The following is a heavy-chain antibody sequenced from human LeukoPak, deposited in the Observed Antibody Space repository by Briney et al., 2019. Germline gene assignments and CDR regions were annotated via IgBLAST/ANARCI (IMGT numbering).Heavy chain of an antibody. J-gene: IGHJ4*02. D-gene: IGHD3-9*01. Sequence: GASVKVSCKASGYTFTGYYMHWVRQAPGQGLEWMGWINPNSGGTNYAQKFQGRVTMTRDTSISTAYMELSRLRSDDTAVYYCARDLRYFDWLSDYWGQGTLVTVSS. CDR1: GYTFTGYY. CDR3: ARDLRYFDWLSDY. CDR2: INPNSGGT. V-gene: IGHV1-2*02.